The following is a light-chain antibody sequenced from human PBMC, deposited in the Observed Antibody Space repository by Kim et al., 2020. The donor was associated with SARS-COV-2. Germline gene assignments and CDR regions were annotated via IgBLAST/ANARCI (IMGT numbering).Light chain of an antibody. CDR3: QTWDTDIMV. CDR2: VNGDGSH. J-gene: IGLJ3*02. CDR1: SGNSTYA. V-gene: IGLV4-69*01. Sequence: ASVKLTCALSSGNSTYAIAWHQQQPEKGPRYLMKVNGDGSHSKGDGIPARFSGSSSGAERYLTISSLQSEDEADYYCQTWDTDIMVFGGGTQLTVL.